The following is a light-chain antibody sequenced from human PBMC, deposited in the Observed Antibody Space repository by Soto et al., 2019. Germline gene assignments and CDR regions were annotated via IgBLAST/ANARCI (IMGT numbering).Light chain of an antibody. V-gene: IGLV2-14*01. CDR3: ALYMPSGISV. Sequence: QSALTQPASVSGSPGQSITISCTGTSSDVGAYNYVSWYQQHPGKAPKLMIYEVSYRPSGVSDRFSGSRSGNTASLTISGLQAEDESDYYCALYMPSGISVFGGGTKLTVL. CDR2: EVS. CDR1: SSDVGAYNY. J-gene: IGLJ3*02.